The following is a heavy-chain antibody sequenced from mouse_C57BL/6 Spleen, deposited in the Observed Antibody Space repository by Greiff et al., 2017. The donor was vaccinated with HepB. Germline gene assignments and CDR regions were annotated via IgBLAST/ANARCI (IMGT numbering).Heavy chain of an antibody. V-gene: IGHV1-64*01. CDR3: ARSEGLYFDY. Sequence: QVQLQQSGAELVKPGASVTLSCKASGYTFTSYWMHWVKQRPGQGLEWIGMIHPNSGSTNYNEKFKSKATLTVDKSSSTAYMQLSSLTSEDSAVYYCARSEGLYFDYWGQGTTLTVSS. J-gene: IGHJ2*01. D-gene: IGHD3-1*01. CDR2: IHPNSGST. CDR1: GYTFTSYW.